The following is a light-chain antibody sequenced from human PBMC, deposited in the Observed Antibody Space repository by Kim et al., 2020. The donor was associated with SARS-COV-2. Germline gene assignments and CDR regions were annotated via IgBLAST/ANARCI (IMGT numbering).Light chain of an antibody. CDR1: QSVSSS. CDR2: GAS. V-gene: IGKV3-15*01. CDR3: QHYNNWPPWT. Sequence: EIVMTQSPDTLSVSPGERATLSCRASQSVSSSLAWYQQRPGQAPRLLIYGASTRATGIPARFSGSGSGTEFTLTINNLQSEDFAVYYCQHYNNWPPWTFGQGTKVDIK. J-gene: IGKJ1*01.